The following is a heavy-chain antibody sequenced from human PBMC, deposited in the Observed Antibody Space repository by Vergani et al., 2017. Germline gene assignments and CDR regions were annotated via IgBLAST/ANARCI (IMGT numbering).Heavy chain of an antibody. CDR3: AKDGLSTYYDFWSGPRDFDY. CDR1: GGSINSHNYY. D-gene: IGHD3-3*01. V-gene: IGHV4-61*02. J-gene: IGHJ4*02. CDR2: IHTSGST. Sequence: QVQLQESGPGLVKPSQTLSLTCTVSGGSINSHNYYWSWIRQPAGKGLEWIGRIHTSGSTNYNPSLKSRVTMSEDTSKNQFSLNLTSVTAADTAVYYCAKDGLSTYYDFWSGPRDFDYWGQGTLVTVSS.